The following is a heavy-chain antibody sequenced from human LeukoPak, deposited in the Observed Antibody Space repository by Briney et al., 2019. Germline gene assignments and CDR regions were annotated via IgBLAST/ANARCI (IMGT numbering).Heavy chain of an antibody. V-gene: IGHV3-23*01. CDR3: AKEMYYYDSSGYYYERFDY. J-gene: IGHJ4*02. Sequence: GSLRLSCASSGFTFSSYAMSWVRQAPGKGLEWVSGISGSGDSTYFADSVKGRFIISRDNSKNTLYLQMNSLRAEDTAVYYCAKEMYYYDSSGYYYERFDYWGQGTLVTVSS. CDR1: GFTFSSYA. CDR2: ISGSGDST. D-gene: IGHD3-22*01.